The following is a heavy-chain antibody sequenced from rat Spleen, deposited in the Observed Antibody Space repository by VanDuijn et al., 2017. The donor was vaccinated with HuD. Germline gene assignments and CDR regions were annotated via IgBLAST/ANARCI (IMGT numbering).Heavy chain of an antibody. CDR2: ISPYGDDT. CDR3: ATEPLNYGGPHWFAY. CDR1: GFTFSYYG. J-gene: IGHJ3*01. D-gene: IGHD1-11*01. Sequence: EVQLVESGGGLVQPGRSLKLSCAVSGFTFSYYGINWIRQAPTRGLEWVAFISPYGDDTYYRDSVKGRFTISRDNARGTLSLQMDSLRSEDTATYYCATEPLNYGGPHWFAYWGQGTLVTVSS. V-gene: IGHV5-19*01.